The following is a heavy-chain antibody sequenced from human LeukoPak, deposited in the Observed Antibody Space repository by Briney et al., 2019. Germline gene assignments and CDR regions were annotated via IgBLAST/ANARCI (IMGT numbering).Heavy chain of an antibody. V-gene: IGHV7-4-1*02. CDR3: ARDGWEDYYYYMDV. CDR2: INTNTGNP. D-gene: IGHD6-19*01. Sequence: ASVKVSCKASGYTFTNYAMNWVRQAPGQGLEWMGWINTNTGNPTYAQGFTGRFVFSLDTSVSTAYLQISSLKAEDTAVYYCARDGWEDYYYYMDVWGKGTTATVSS. J-gene: IGHJ6*03. CDR1: GYTFTNYA.